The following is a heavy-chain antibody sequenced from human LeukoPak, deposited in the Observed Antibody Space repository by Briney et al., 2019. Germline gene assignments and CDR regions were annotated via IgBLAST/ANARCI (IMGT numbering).Heavy chain of an antibody. CDR1: GYNLTELS. J-gene: IGHJ4*02. CDR2: FDPEDGET. Sequence: ASVKVSCKVSGYNLTELSMHWVRQAPGKGLEWMGGFDPEDGETIYAQKFQGRVTMTEDTSTDTAYMELSSLRSEDTAVYYCATAFGYYYDSSGYSFDYWGQGTLVTVSS. V-gene: IGHV1-24*01. CDR3: ATAFGYYYDSSGYSFDY. D-gene: IGHD3-22*01.